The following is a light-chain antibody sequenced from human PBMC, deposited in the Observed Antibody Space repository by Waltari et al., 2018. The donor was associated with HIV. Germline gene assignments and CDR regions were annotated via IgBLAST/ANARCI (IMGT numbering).Light chain of an antibody. CDR3: QRLSNPFT. CDR1: QSVSSS. J-gene: IGKJ3*01. Sequence: EIVLTQSPATLSLSPGERATLSCRASQSVSSSLAWYQQKPGQAPRLLIYDASNRATGIPARFSGSGSGTDFTLTISSLEPEDIAVYYCQRLSNPFTFGPGTKVDIK. CDR2: DAS. V-gene: IGKV3-11*01.